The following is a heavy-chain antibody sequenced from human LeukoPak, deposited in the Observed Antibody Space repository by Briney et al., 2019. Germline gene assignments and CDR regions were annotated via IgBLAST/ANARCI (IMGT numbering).Heavy chain of an antibody. J-gene: IGHJ4*02. D-gene: IGHD3-22*01. CDR3: ARATTDYYDSSGYQYYFDY. CDR1: GGSFSGYY. V-gene: IGHV4-34*01. Sequence: SETLSLTCAVYGGSFSGYYWSWIRQPPGKGLEWIGEINHSGSTNYNPSLTSRVNISVDKSKNQFSLKLSSVTAADTAVYYCARATTDYYDSSGYQYYFDYWGQGTLVTVSS. CDR2: INHSGST.